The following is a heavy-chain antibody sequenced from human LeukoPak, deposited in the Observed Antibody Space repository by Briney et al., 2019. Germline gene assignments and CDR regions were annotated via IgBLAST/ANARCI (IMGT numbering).Heavy chain of an antibody. CDR1: GFTFSSYS. CDR3: ARDTTSISHNFNY. CDR2: ISSRSSYI. V-gene: IGHV3-21*01. J-gene: IGHJ4*02. D-gene: IGHD2/OR15-2a*01. Sequence: GGSLRLSCAASGFTFSSYSMNWVRQAPGKGLEWVSSISSRSSYIYYADSVKGRFTISRDNAKNSLYLQMNSLRAEDTAVYYCARDTTSISHNFNYWGQGTLVTVSS.